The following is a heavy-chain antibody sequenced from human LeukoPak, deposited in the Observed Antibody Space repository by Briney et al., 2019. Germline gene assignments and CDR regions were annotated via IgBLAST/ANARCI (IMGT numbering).Heavy chain of an antibody. Sequence: PGGSLRVSCAASGFTFRSYCMSWVRQAPGKGLEWVANIKEDGSEEYYVDSVKGRLTISRDNAKNSLYLQMNRLRAEDTAVYYCATHNNGYKRRYFDNWGRGTLVTVSS. CDR3: ATHNNGYKRRYFDN. CDR1: GFTFRSYC. V-gene: IGHV3-7*01. D-gene: IGHD5-24*01. CDR2: IKEDGSEE. J-gene: IGHJ4*02.